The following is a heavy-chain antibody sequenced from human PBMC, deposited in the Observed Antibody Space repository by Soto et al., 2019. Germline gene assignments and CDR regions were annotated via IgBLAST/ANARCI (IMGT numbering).Heavy chain of an antibody. Sequence: EVQLLESGGGSVQPGGSLRLSCTASGYTFSSSAINWVRQAPGKGLEWVSGISGSGGTTYYADSVKGRFTISRDNSKNSLYLQMNSLRAEDTAVYYCARDKVVGPTTLDYWGQGTLVTVSS. J-gene: IGHJ4*02. CDR1: GYTFSSSA. D-gene: IGHD1-26*01. CDR2: ISGSGGTT. V-gene: IGHV3-23*01. CDR3: ARDKVVGPTTLDY.